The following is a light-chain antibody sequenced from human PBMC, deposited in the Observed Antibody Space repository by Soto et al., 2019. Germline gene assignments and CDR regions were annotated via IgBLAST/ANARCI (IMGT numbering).Light chain of an antibody. V-gene: IGLV2-14*03. Sequence: QSALTQPASVSDSPGQSITISCTGTSSDVGGSNFVSWYQQHPGKPPKLIIYDVANRPSGVSNRFSGSKSGSTASLIISRLQTEDEATYYCSSYAGSEFLVFGGGTKLTVL. CDR1: SSDVGGSNF. CDR3: SSYAGSEFLV. CDR2: DVA. J-gene: IGLJ2*01.